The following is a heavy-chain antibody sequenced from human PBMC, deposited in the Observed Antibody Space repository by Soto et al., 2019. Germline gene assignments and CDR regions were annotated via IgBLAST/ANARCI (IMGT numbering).Heavy chain of an antibody. CDR2: IYYSGST. D-gene: IGHD3-3*01. Sequence: ETLSLTCTVSGGSISSYYWSWIRQPPGKGLEWIGYIYYSGSTNYNPSLKSRVTISVDTSKNQFSLKLSSVTAADTAVYYCARDFRPDFRSGYIDYWGQGTLVTVFS. CDR1: GGSISSYY. J-gene: IGHJ4*02. CDR3: ARDFRPDFRSGYIDY. V-gene: IGHV4-59*01.